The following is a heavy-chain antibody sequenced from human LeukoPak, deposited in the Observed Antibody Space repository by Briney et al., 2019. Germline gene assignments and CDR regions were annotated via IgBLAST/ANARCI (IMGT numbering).Heavy chain of an antibody. V-gene: IGHV4-34*01. CDR3: ASTPAAGPFDY. D-gene: IGHD6-13*01. CDR2: INHSGST. CDR1: GGSFSGYY. J-gene: IGHJ4*02. Sequence: PSETLSPTCAVYGGSFSGYYWSWIRQPPGKGLEWIGEINHSGSTNYNPSLKSRVTISVDTSKNQFSLKLSSVTAADTAVYYCASTPAAGPFDYWGQGTLVTVSS.